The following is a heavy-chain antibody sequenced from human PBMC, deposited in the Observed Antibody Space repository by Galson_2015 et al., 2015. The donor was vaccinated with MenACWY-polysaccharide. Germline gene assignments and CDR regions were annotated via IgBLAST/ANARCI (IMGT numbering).Heavy chain of an antibody. V-gene: IGHV3-23*01. D-gene: IGHD7-27*01. CDR2: IGATGGDT. J-gene: IGHJ4*02. CDR3: ARDRITGDSRWEFDY. Sequence: SLRISGAASGVTFNRFRMRWVHQAPLKGLEWVSGIGATGGDTHYADPVKGRFSISRDNSKNTLFLPMNSLRAEDTAIYYCARDRITGDSRWEFDYWGQGILVTVSA. CDR1: GVTFNRFR.